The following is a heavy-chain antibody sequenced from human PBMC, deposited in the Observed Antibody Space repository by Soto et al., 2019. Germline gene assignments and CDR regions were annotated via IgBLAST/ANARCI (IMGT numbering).Heavy chain of an antibody. CDR3: ARSGGGQKQQPPKYYYGMDV. Sequence: ASVKVSCKASGYIFTSYDIHWVRQAPGQGLEWMGLINPSGGSTDYAQKFQGRVTMTRDTSTSTVFMEVSSLRPEDTAVYYCARSGGGQKQQPPKYYYGMDVWG. CDR2: INPSGGST. J-gene: IGHJ6*02. V-gene: IGHV1-46*01. CDR1: GYIFTSYD. D-gene: IGHD6-13*01.